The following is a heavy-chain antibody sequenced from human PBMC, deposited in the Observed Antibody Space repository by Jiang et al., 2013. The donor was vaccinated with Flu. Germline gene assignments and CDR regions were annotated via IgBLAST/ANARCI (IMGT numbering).Heavy chain of an antibody. CDR3: ARYSQLLYEETDFDY. Sequence: GAEVKKPGESLKISCKGSGYSFTSYWIGWVRQMPGKGLEWMGIIYPGDSDTRYSPSFQGQVTISADKSISTAYLQWSSLKASDTAMYYCARYSQLLYEETDFDYWGQGTLVTVSS. J-gene: IGHJ4*02. CDR1: GYSFTSYW. D-gene: IGHD2-2*02. CDR2: IYPGDSDT. V-gene: IGHV5-51*01.